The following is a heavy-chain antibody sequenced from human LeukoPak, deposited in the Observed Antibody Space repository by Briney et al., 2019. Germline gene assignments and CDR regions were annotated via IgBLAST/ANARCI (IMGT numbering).Heavy chain of an antibody. CDR2: IKLDRSEK. D-gene: IGHD3-3*01. Sequence: GGSLRLSCAASGFTFSRYSMNWVRQAPGKGLELVANIKLDRSEKYYVDSVKGRFTISRDNAKNSLNLQMDSLRAEDTAVYYCARLREIPVFGVVTKSTSYFDCWGQGTLVTVSS. CDR3: ARLREIPVFGVVTKSTSYFDC. V-gene: IGHV3-7*01. J-gene: IGHJ4*02. CDR1: GFTFSRYS.